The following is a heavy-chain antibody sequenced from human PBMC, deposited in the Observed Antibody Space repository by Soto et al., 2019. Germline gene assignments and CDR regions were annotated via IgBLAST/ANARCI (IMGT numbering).Heavy chain of an antibody. CDR3: ARDKITGRFEY. V-gene: IGHV4-34*01. CDR2: INHSGST. CDR1: GVSFSGYY. Sequence: PSETLYPTCAVSGVSFSGYYWSWIRQRRRPWLVWIGEINHSGSTNYNPALKSRVTISVDTSKTQFSLKLSFVPAADTAVYYCARDKITGRFEYWGQGALVTVSS. D-gene: IGHD3-16*01. J-gene: IGHJ4*02.